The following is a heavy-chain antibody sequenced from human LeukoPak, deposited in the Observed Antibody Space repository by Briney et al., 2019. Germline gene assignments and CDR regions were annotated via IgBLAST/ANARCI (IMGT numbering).Heavy chain of an antibody. D-gene: IGHD6-19*01. CDR1: GFTFSSYA. J-gene: IGHJ4*02. CDR3: AKDLGSSGCSY. CDR2: ISYDGSNK. Sequence: GGSLRLSCAASGFTFSSYAMHWVRQAPGKGLEWVAVISYDGSNKYYADSVKGRFTISRDNSKNTLYLQMNSLRAEDTAVYYYAKDLGSSGCSYWGQGTLVTVSS. V-gene: IGHV3-30-3*01.